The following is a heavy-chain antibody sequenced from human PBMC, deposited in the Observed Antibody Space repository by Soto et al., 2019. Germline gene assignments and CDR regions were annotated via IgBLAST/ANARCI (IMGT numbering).Heavy chain of an antibody. V-gene: IGHV4-34*01. Sequence: QVQLQQWGAGLLKPSETLSLTCAVYGGSFSGYYWTWIRQPPGKGLEWIGEINDSGGTDYNPSLKSRVTISLDTSKNQLSLKLSSVPAADTAVYYCARGRKRFSSSCYVDWGQGTLVTVSS. D-gene: IGHD6-13*01. CDR2: INDSGGT. J-gene: IGHJ4*02. CDR3: ARGRKRFSSSCYVD. CDR1: GGSFSGYY.